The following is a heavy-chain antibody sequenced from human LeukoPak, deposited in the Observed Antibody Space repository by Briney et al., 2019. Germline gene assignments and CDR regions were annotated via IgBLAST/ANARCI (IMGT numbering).Heavy chain of an antibody. CDR2: ISWDGAKT. Sequence: GGSLRLSCVASGFTFHDYAMHWVRQAPGKGLEWVSLISWDGAKTCYLDSVKGRFTISRDNSKNSLYLQMNSLKAEDTALYYCAKDGSVGESLYYYFYYMDVWGKGTTVAVSS. D-gene: IGHD3-10*01. CDR1: GFTFHDYA. V-gene: IGHV3-43D*03. J-gene: IGHJ6*03. CDR3: AKDGSVGESLYYYFYYMDV.